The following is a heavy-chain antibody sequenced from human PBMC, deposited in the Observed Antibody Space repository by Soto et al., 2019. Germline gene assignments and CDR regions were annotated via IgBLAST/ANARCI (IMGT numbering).Heavy chain of an antibody. Sequence: QVQLVQSGAEVKQPGSSVKVSCKASGGTFSSYAISWVRQAPGHGREWMGGIIPIFGTANYAQQSHGRVTITADEYTSTAYMELSSRRFEDTAVYYCARDRGMTTVISYSYYGMHLWGQGTTVTVSS. V-gene: IGHV1-69*01. CDR2: IIPIFGTA. D-gene: IGHD4-4*01. CDR3: ARDRGMTTVISYSYYGMHL. J-gene: IGHJ6*02. CDR1: GGTFSSYA.